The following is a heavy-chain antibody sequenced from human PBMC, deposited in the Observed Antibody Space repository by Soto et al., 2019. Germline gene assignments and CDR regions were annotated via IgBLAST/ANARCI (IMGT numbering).Heavy chain of an antibody. D-gene: IGHD6-19*01. V-gene: IGHV4-34*01. CDR2: INHSGST. Sequence: LDTLSITCVFYGLSFSGYYWTWIRQPPGKGLEWIGEINHSGSTKYNPSLKSRVTISVDTSKNQFSLKLSSVTAADTAVYYCARLKDSSGLLTFDFWGQGTLVTV. CDR1: GLSFSGYY. J-gene: IGHJ4*02. CDR3: ARLKDSSGLLTFDF.